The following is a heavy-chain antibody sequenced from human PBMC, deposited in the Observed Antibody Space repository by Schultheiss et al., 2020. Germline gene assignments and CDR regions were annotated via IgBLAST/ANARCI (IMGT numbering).Heavy chain of an antibody. CDR3: TTDIKWELPFDY. J-gene: IGHJ4*02. D-gene: IGHD1-26*01. Sequence: GGSLRLSCAASGFTFSSYAMHWVRQAPGKGLEWVSGISWNSGSIGYADSVKGRFTISRDNAKNTLYLQMNSLKTEDTAVYYCTTDIKWELPFDYWGQGTLVTVSS. V-gene: IGHV3-9*01. CDR1: GFTFSSYA. CDR2: ISWNSGSI.